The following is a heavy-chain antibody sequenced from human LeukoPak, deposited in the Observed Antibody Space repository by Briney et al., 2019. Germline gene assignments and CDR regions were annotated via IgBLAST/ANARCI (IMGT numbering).Heavy chain of an antibody. D-gene: IGHD1-14*01. V-gene: IGHV3-11*01. Sequence: GGSLRLSCAASGFTFSDYYMSWIRQAPGKGLEWVSYISSSGSTIYYADSVKGRFTISRDNSKNTLYLQMNSLRAEDTAVYYCACSPVNYYYYGMDVWGQGTTVTVSS. J-gene: IGHJ6*02. CDR1: GFTFSDYY. CDR2: ISSSGSTI. CDR3: ACSPVNYYYYGMDV.